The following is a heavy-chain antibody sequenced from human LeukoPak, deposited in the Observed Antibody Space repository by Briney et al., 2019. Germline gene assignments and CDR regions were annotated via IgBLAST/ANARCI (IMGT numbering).Heavy chain of an antibody. CDR3: ARESTNYDFWSGYHEKYYFDY. Sequence: PSETLSLTCTVSGGSISSYYWSWIRQPPGKGLEWIGYIYYSGSTYYNPSLKSRVTISVDTSKNQFSLKLSSVTAADTAVYYCARESTNYDFWSGYHEKYYFDYWGQGTLVTVSS. V-gene: IGHV4-30-4*08. CDR2: IYYSGST. J-gene: IGHJ4*02. D-gene: IGHD3-3*01. CDR1: GGSISSYY.